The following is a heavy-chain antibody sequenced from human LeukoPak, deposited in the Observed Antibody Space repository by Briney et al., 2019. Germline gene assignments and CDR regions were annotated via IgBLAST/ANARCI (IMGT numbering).Heavy chain of an antibody. CDR1: GGSFSGYY. J-gene: IGHJ4*02. Sequence: SETLSLTCAVYGGSFSGYYWSWIRQPPGKGLEWIGEINHSGSTNYNPSLKSRVTISVDTSKNQFSLKLSSVTAADTAVYYCARGRTPGEVDYWGQGTLVTVSS. CDR2: INHSGST. V-gene: IGHV4-34*01. CDR3: ARGRTPGEVDY. D-gene: IGHD1-1*01.